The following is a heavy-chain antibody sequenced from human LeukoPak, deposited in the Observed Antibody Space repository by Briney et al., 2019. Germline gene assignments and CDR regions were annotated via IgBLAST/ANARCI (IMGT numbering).Heavy chain of an antibody. D-gene: IGHD4-17*01. J-gene: IGHJ4*02. V-gene: IGHV3-23*01. Sequence: GGSLRLSCAASGFTFSSYAMSWVRQAPGKGLEWVSAISGSGGSAYYADSVKGRFTISRDNSKNTLYLQMNSLRAEDTAVYYCAKDPMTTVTTDSDYWGQGTLVTVSS. CDR1: GFTFSSYA. CDR2: ISGSGGSA. CDR3: AKDPMTTVTTDSDY.